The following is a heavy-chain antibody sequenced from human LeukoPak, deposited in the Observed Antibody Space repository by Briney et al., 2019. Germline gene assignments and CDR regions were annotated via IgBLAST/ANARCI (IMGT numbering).Heavy chain of an antibody. J-gene: IGHJ4*02. CDR2: INHSGST. Sequence: SETLSLTCAVYGGSFSGYYWSLIRQPPGKGLEWIGEINHSGSTNYNPSLKSRVTISVDTSKNQFSLKLSSVTAADTAVYYCARGPGPYDYVWGSYRDRDFDYWGQGTLVTVSS. V-gene: IGHV4-34*01. CDR1: GGSFSGYY. CDR3: ARGPGPYDYVWGSYRDRDFDY. D-gene: IGHD3-16*02.